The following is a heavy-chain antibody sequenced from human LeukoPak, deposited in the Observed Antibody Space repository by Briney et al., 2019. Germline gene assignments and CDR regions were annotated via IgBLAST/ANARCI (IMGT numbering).Heavy chain of an antibody. CDR3: SSNRLRYCTRDICYLFDF. CDR2: IHRSGSP. CDR1: LDSTTSNF. Sequence: SETLSLTCTVSLDSTTSNFWSWVRQPPGKGLEWIGEIHRSGSPNYNPSLQSRVTISIDRSRNQIALELSSVTAADTAVYYCSSNRLRYCTRDICYLFDFWGQGSLVTVSS. V-gene: IGHV4-4*02. D-gene: IGHD2-15*01. J-gene: IGHJ4*02.